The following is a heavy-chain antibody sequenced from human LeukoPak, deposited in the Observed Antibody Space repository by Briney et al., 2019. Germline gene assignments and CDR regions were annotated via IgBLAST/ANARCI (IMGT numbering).Heavy chain of an antibody. Sequence: SETLSLTCTVSGGSITGSFWGWFRQSPGKGLEWIGFLHESGSTIYNASLKGRASISADTSRSQFSLRLTSVTAADTAVYFCTTGGGWLTDYWGRGTLVTVSS. V-gene: IGHV4-59*01. CDR1: GGSITGSF. J-gene: IGHJ4*02. D-gene: IGHD5-24*01. CDR3: TTGGGWLTDY. CDR2: LHESGST.